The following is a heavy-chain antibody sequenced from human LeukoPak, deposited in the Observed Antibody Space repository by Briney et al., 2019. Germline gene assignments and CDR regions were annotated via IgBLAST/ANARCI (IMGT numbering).Heavy chain of an antibody. CDR3: AKEGTMVRGAIGYFDY. CDR2: ISGSGGST. J-gene: IGHJ4*02. CDR1: GFTFSSYA. Sequence: GGSLRLSCAASGFTFSSYAMSWVRQAPGKGLEWVSAISGSGGSTYYADSVKGRFTISRDNSKNTLYLQMNSLRAEDTAVYYCAKEGTMVRGAIGYFDYWGQGTLVTVSS. V-gene: IGHV3-23*01. D-gene: IGHD3-10*01.